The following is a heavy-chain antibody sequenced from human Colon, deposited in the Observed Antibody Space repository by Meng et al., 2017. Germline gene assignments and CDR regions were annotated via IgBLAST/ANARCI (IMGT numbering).Heavy chain of an antibody. V-gene: IGHV4-30-4*01. Sequence: QVQLQESGSGLVKPTQTLSLACTLSNGAITRADYYWNWFRQPPGKGLEWIGYNHSSGNTHYTPSLKSRLAMSLDTPKNHFSLNLTSVTAADTAGDYCARNPVRPDARTFDFWGQGALVTVSS. CDR2: NHSSGNT. CDR1: NGAITRADYY. J-gene: IGHJ4*02. CDR3: ARNPVRPDARTFDF. D-gene: IGHD2-2*01.